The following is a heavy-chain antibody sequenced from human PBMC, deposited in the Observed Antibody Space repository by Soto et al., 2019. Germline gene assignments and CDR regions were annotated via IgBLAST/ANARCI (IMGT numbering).Heavy chain of an antibody. J-gene: IGHJ6*02. V-gene: IGHV3-30*18. Sequence: VPLVESGGGVVQPGRSLRLSCAASGFTFSSYGMHWVRQAPGKGLEWVAVISYDGSNKYYADSVKGRFTISRDNSKNTLYLQMNSLRAEDTAVYYCAKDGYYDILTGFDPLWYYYGMDVWGQGTTVTVSS. CDR2: ISYDGSNK. CDR1: GFTFSSYG. CDR3: AKDGYYDILTGFDPLWYYYGMDV. D-gene: IGHD3-9*01.